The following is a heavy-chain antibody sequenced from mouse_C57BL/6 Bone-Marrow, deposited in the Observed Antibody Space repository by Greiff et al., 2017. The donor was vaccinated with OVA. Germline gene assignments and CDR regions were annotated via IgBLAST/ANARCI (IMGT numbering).Heavy chain of an antibody. Sequence: VQLQQSGPELVKPGASVKISCKASGYTFTDSYINWVKQRPGQGLGWIGWIYPGSGNTKYNEKFKGKATLTVDTSSSTAYMQLSSLTSEDSAVYVCARGDWDYFDYWGQGTTLTVSS. CDR3: ARGDWDYFDY. D-gene: IGHD4-1*01. CDR2: IYPGSGNT. V-gene: IGHV1-84*01. J-gene: IGHJ2*01. CDR1: GYTFTDSY.